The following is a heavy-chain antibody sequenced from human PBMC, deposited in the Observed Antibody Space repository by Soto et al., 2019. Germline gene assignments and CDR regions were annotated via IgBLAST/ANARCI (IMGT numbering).Heavy chain of an antibody. Sequence: ASVKVSCKASGYTFTTYAMHWVRQAPGQRLEWMGWINAANGNTKYSQKFQGRVTVTMDTSASTAYMELSSLRSEDTAVYYCARGAYCSSTSCPYHYFDYWGQGTLVTVSS. CDR1: GYTFTTYA. CDR3: ARGAYCSSTSCPYHYFDY. D-gene: IGHD2-2*01. CDR2: INAANGNT. J-gene: IGHJ4*02. V-gene: IGHV1-3*01.